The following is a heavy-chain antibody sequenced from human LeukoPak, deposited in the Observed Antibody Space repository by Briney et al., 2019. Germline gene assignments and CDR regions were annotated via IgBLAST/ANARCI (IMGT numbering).Heavy chain of an antibody. Sequence: PSETLSLTCDVSGVSISSYWWSWVRKPAGKGLEWIGRIYTTGRTNYSPSFQSRVTMSIDMSKNHSPLTLRSVTAADTAVYYCARAVYTISAFHSDFWGQGAPVTVSS. CDR3: ARAVYTISAFHSDF. CDR1: GVSISSYW. J-gene: IGHJ4*02. V-gene: IGHV4-4*07. CDR2: IYTTGRT. D-gene: IGHD5/OR15-5a*01.